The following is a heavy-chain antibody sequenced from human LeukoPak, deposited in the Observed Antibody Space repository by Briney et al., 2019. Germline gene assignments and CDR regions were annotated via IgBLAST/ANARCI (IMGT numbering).Heavy chain of an antibody. CDR1: GFTFSSYW. J-gene: IGHJ4*02. V-gene: IGHV3-74*01. CDR2: INTDGSST. Sequence: TGGSLRPSCAASGFTFSSYWMHWVRQAPGKGLVWVSRINTDGSSTSYADSVKGRFTISRDNAKNTLYLQMNSLRAEDTAVYYCARDLDTVSRNSPDYWGQGTLVTVSS. D-gene: IGHD5-18*01. CDR3: ARDLDTVSRNSPDY.